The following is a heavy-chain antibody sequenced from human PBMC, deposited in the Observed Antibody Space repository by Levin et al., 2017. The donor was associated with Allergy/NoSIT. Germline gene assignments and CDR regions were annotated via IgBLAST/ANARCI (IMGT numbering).Heavy chain of an antibody. J-gene: IGHJ4*02. CDR1: GFTFRHYA. Sequence: PGESLKISCVGSGFTFRHYAMNWVRQAPGKGLQWISGISGSGNKTYYADSVKGRFTVSRDNAESTLYVELNSLRAEDSAVYYCASGARVGVATYLDVWGQGTLVTVSS. D-gene: IGHD1-26*01. V-gene: IGHV3-23*01. CDR3: ASGARVGVATYLDV. CDR2: ISGSGNKT.